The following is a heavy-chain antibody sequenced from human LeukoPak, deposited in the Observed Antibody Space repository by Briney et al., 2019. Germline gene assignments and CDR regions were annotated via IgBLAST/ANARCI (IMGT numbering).Heavy chain of an antibody. CDR2: INHSGST. Sequence: PSETLSLTCAVYGGSFSGYYWSWIRQPPGKGLEWIGEINHSGSTNYNPSLKSRVTISVDTSKNQFSLKLSSVTAADTAVYYCAREGYGSGTPAFDYWGQGTLVTASS. J-gene: IGHJ4*02. V-gene: IGHV4-34*01. CDR3: AREGYGSGTPAFDY. CDR1: GGSFSGYY. D-gene: IGHD3-10*01.